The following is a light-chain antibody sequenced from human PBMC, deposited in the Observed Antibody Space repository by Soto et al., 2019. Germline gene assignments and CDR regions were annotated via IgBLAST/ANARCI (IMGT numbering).Light chain of an antibody. CDR3: NSYRTVSTYV. CDR1: SIDIGGYNF. Sequence: QSALTQHASVSGSPGQSITIACTGTSIDIGGYNFVSWYQQHPGKAPKLLIYDVGNRPSGVSNRFSGSKSGNTASLTISGLQAEDEAHYYCNSYRTVSTYVFGIGTKLTVL. CDR2: DVG. V-gene: IGLV2-14*01. J-gene: IGLJ1*01.